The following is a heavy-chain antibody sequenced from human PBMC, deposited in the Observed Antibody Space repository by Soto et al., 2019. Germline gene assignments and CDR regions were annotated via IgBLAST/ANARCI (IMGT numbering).Heavy chain of an antibody. Sequence: GGSLRLSCAASGYALRDYSMNWVRQAPGKGLEWVSYTGTSRKYTFYADSVRGRFTISRDEARNSVYLQLNSLRDEDTTGPDQGVFHVWGRGTMVTVSS. CDR1: GYALRDYS. D-gene: IGHD2-2*01. J-gene: IGHJ3*01. CDR2: TGTSRKYT. V-gene: IGHV3-21*05. CDR3: GVFHV.